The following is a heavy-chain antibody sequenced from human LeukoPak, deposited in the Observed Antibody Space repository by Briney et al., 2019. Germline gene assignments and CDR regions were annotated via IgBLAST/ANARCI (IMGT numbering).Heavy chain of an antibody. CDR2: IIPIFGTA. CDR3: ARDYPSGDCGGDCYYYYGMDV. V-gene: IGHV1-69*01. Sequence: SVTLSCKASGGTFSSYAISWVRQAPGQGLEWMGGIIPIFGTANYAQKFQGRVTITADESTSTAYMELSSLRSEDTAVYYCARDYPSGDCGGDCYYYYGMDVWGQGTTVTVSS. J-gene: IGHJ6*02. CDR1: GGTFSSYA. D-gene: IGHD2-21*02.